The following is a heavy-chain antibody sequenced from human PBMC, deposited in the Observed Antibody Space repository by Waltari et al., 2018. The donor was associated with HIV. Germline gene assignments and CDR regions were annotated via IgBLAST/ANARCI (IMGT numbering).Heavy chain of an antibody. CDR2: INDGNGNT. CDR1: GYTFTSYA. CDR3: ARGDAVAATYYYYYMDV. V-gene: IGHV1-3*01. J-gene: IGHJ6*03. Sequence: QVQLVQSGAEVKKPGASVKVSCKASGYTFTSYALHWVRQAPGQMCEWMGGINDGNGNTKYSQKFQGRVTITRDTSASTAYMELSSLRSEDTAVYYCARGDAVAATYYYYYMDVWGKGTTVTVSS. D-gene: IGHD2-15*01.